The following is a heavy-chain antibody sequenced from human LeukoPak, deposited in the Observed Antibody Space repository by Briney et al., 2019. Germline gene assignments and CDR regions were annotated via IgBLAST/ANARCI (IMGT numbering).Heavy chain of an antibody. V-gene: IGHV3-30*02. D-gene: IGHD3-10*01. J-gene: IGHJ6*02. CDR2: IPYDGSNK. CDR3: AKGFGEFSYYYYGMDV. Sequence: AGGSLRLSCAASGFTFSSYGIHWVRQAPGKGLEWVTFIPYDGSNKFYADSVKGRFTISRDSSKNTLYLQMNSLRPEDTAVYYCAKGFGEFSYYYYGMDVWGQGTTVTVSS. CDR1: GFTFSSYG.